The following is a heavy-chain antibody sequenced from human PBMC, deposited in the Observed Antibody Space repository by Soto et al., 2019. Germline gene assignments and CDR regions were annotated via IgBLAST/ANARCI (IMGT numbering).Heavy chain of an antibody. D-gene: IGHD2-8*01. J-gene: IGHJ4*01. CDR3: VSWVSAHFDY. Sequence: GGSLRLSCAASGFTFDSPYSHAMSWVRQSPGKGPEWVSTISSNGANTHYAESVKGRFTISKDPSRNTVHLHMNSLRAEDTATYFCVSWVSAHFDYWGHGTTVTVPS. CDR2: ISSNGANT. V-gene: IGHV3-23*01. CDR1: GFTFDSPYSHA.